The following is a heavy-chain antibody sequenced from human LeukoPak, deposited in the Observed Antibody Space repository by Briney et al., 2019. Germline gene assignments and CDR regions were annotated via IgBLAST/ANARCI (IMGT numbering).Heavy chain of an antibody. CDR1: GASISSSY. CDR2: IYYTGST. J-gene: IGHJ6*03. Sequence: SETLSLTCTVSGASISSSYWSWIRQPPGKGLEWIGYIYYTGSTNYNPPLKSRVTISVDTSKNQFSLKLSSVTAADTAVYYCASGGAELYYYYMDVWGKGTTVTVSS. D-gene: IGHD1-7*01. CDR3: ASGGAELYYYYMDV. V-gene: IGHV4-59*08.